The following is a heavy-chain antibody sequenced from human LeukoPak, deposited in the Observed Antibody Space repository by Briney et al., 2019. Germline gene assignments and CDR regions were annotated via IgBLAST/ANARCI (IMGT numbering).Heavy chain of an antibody. V-gene: IGHV3-23*01. D-gene: IGHD3-22*01. J-gene: IGHJ4*02. Sequence: GGSLRLSCAASGFTFSSYAMGWVRQAPGKGLEWVSAISGSGGSTYYADSVKGRFTISRDNSKNTLYLQMNSLRAEDTAVYYCAKVQQIYYDSSGYDYWGQGTLVTVSS. CDR3: AKVQQIYYDSSGYDY. CDR2: ISGSGGST. CDR1: GFTFSSYA.